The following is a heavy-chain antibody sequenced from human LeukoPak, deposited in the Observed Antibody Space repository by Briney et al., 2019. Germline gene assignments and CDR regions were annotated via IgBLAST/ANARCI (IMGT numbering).Heavy chain of an antibody. CDR1: GFTFSSYW. D-gene: IGHD6-13*01. V-gene: IGHV3-7*01. CDR2: IKQDGSEK. Sequence: GGSLRLSCAASGFTFSSYWMSWVRQAPGKGLEWVANIKQDGSEKYYVDSVKGRSTISRDNAKNSLYLQMNSLRAEDTAVYYCARVATYSSSWYGEEYFQHWGQGTLVTVSS. CDR3: ARVATYSSSWYGEEYFQH. J-gene: IGHJ1*01.